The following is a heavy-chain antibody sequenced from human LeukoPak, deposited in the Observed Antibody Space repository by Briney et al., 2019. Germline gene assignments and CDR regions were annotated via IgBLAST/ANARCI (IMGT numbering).Heavy chain of an antibody. V-gene: IGHV4-34*01. CDR2: INHSGST. CDR3: ARDQYQLLTNWFDP. J-gene: IGHJ5*02. D-gene: IGHD2-2*01. Sequence: SETLSLTCAVYGGSFSGYYWSWIRQPPGKGLEWIGEINHSGSTNCNPSLKSRVTISVDTSKNQFSLKLSSVTAADTAVYYCARDQYQLLTNWFDPWGQGTLVTVSS. CDR1: GGSFSGYY.